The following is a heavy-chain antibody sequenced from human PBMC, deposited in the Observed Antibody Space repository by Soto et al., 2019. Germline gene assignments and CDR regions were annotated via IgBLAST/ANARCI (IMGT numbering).Heavy chain of an antibody. CDR1: GFTFSNFG. Sequence: QVQLVESGGGVVQPGRSLRLSCAASGFTFSNFGMHWVRQAPGKGLEWLSIIWHDGSDKHYAGSVKGRFTVSRDNSKNTLYVHMKNMRDDDTGVYYRANGGLEGSPCGGDCFTVDYWGQGTLITVSS. CDR2: IWHDGSDK. J-gene: IGHJ4*02. CDR3: ANGGLEGSPCGGDCFTVDY. D-gene: IGHD2-21*02. V-gene: IGHV3-33*06.